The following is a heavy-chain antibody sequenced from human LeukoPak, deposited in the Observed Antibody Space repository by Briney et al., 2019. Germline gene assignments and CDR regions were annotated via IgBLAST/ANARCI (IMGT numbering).Heavy chain of an antibody. CDR3: AKRTVRHYYDSSGPGNWFDP. D-gene: IGHD3-22*01. Sequence: GRSLRLSCAASGFTFSSYGMHWVRQAPGKGLEWVAVISYDGSNKYYADSVKGRFTISRDNSKNTLYLQMNSLRAEDTAVYYCAKRTVRHYYDSSGPGNWFDPWGQGTLVTVSS. CDR2: ISYDGSNK. V-gene: IGHV3-30*18. J-gene: IGHJ5*02. CDR1: GFTFSSYG.